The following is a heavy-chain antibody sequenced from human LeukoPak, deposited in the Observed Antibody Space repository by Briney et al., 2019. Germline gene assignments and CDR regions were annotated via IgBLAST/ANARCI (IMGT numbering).Heavy chain of an antibody. CDR3: VSFYEAY. J-gene: IGHJ4*02. CDR1: GNYW. CDR2: INGDGSWT. Sequence: GGSLRLSCAASGNYWMHWVRQAPGKGLVWVSHINGDGSWTTYADSVKGRFTISKDNAKNAVYLQMNNLRAEDTAVYYCVSFYEAYWGRGTLVTVSS. D-gene: IGHD2-2*01. V-gene: IGHV3-74*01.